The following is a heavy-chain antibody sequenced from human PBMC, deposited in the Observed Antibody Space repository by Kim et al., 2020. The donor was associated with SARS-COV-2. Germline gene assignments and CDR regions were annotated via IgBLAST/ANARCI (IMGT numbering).Heavy chain of an antibody. Sequence: SRVTISVDTSKNQFSLKLSSVTAADTAVYYCAGRRVDCSSTSCYGTPLDYWGQGTLVTVSS. CDR3: AGRRVDCSSTSCYGTPLDY. V-gene: IGHV4-34*01. J-gene: IGHJ4*02. D-gene: IGHD2-2*01.